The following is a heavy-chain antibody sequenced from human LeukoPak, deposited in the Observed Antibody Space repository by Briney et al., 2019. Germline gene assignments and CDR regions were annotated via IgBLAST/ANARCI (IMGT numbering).Heavy chain of an antibody. D-gene: IGHD1-20*01. Sequence: VASVKVSCKASGGTFSSYAISWVRQAPGQGLGWMGGIIPIFGTANYAQKLQGRVTITTDESTSTAYMELSSLRSEDTAVYYCARGLGPRITGNFNYYYYMDVWGKGTTVTVSS. J-gene: IGHJ6*03. CDR3: ARGLGPRITGNFNYYYYMDV. V-gene: IGHV1-69*05. CDR2: IIPIFGTA. CDR1: GGTFSSYA.